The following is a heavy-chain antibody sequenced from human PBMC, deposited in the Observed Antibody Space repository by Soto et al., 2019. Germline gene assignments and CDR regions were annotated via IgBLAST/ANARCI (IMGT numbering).Heavy chain of an antibody. CDR2: MFYSGST. D-gene: IGHD5-12*01. CDR1: GASISSGRSY. Sequence: SETLSLTCTVSGASISSGRSYWSWIRQHPGKGLEWIGYMFYSGSTYYHPSLKSRVNISADTSKNQFSLRLTSVTPADTAVYYCARDNGYGHFDSWGQGTLVTVS. V-gene: IGHV4-31*03. J-gene: IGHJ4*02. CDR3: ARDNGYGHFDS.